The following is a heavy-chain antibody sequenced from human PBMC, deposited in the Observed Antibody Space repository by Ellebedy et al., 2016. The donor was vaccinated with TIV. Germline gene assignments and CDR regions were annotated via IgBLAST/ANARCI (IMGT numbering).Heavy chain of an antibody. Sequence: GGSLRLSXAASEFTFSNYAMHWVRQAPGKGLEWVAVISYDGSNKYYADSVKGRFTISRDNSKNTLYLQMNSLRAEDTAVYYCARDRGGIAAHYNWFDPWGQGTLVTVSS. D-gene: IGHD6-13*01. V-gene: IGHV3-30-3*01. CDR1: EFTFSNYA. CDR3: ARDRGGIAAHYNWFDP. CDR2: ISYDGSNK. J-gene: IGHJ5*02.